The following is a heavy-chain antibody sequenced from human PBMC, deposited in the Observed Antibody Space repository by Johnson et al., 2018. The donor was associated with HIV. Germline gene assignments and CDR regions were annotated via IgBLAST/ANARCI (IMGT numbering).Heavy chain of an antibody. D-gene: IGHD3-22*01. Sequence: RIKSKTDGGTTDYAAPVKGRFSISRDDSKNTLYVQMNSLKTEDTAVYYCTTDSRYSDSSGYYYWVGRGAFDIWGQGTMVTVSS. CDR2: IKSKTDGGTT. V-gene: IGHV3-15*01. CDR3: TTDSRYSDSSGYYYWVGRGAFDI. J-gene: IGHJ3*02.